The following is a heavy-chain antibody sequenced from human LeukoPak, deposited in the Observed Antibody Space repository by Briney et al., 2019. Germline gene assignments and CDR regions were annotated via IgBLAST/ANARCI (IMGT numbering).Heavy chain of an antibody. Sequence: SETLSLTCAVYGGSFSRYYWTWIRQPPGKGLEWIGEINQSGSSSYNPSLKSRVAISGDTSENQFSLILSSVTAADTAVYYCATRATTRGYSFASYYYGLDLWGQGTTVTVSS. CDR3: ATRATTRGYSFASYYYGLDL. J-gene: IGHJ6*02. CDR2: INQSGSS. V-gene: IGHV4-34*01. D-gene: IGHD5-18*01. CDR1: GGSFSRYY.